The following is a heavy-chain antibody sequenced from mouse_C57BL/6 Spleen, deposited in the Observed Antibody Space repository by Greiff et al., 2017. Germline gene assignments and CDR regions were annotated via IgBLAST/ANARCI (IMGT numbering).Heavy chain of an antibody. CDR3: AKDDGSSPDYAMDY. CDR2: INPYNSGT. Sequence: EVQLQQSGPVLVKPGASVKMSCKASGYTFPDYYMHWVKQSHGQSLEWIGVINPYNSGTTYNQKFKGKATLTVDKSSSTAYMELNSLTSEDAAVYYWAKDDGSSPDYAMDYWGQGTSVTVSS. D-gene: IGHD1-1*01. J-gene: IGHJ4*01. CDR1: GYTFPDYY. V-gene: IGHV1-19*01.